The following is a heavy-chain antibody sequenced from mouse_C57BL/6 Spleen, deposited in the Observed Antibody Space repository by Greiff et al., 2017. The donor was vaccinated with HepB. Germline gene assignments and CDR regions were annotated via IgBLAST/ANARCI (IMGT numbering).Heavy chain of an antibody. CDR1: GYTFTDYN. D-gene: IGHD1-1*01. V-gene: IGHV1-18*01. CDR3: ARPYYGSLYAMDY. Sequence: VQLQQSGPELVKPGASVKIPCKASGYTFTDYNMDWVKQSHGKSLEWIGDINPNNGGTNYNQKFKGKATLTVDNSSSTAYMELRSLTSEDTAVYYCARPYYGSLYAMDYWGQGTSVTVSS. CDR2: INPNNGGT. J-gene: IGHJ4*01.